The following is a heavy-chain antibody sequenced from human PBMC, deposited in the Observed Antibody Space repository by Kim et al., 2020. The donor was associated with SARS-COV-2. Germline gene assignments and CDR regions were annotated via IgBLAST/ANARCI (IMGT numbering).Heavy chain of an antibody. J-gene: IGHJ4*02. Sequence: ASVKVSCKTSGDSFRNYGVNWVRETHGQGLERMGWIHFTTGNAEYAQSLEDRITMTTDTSTGTVFMELRSLTSDDTAVYFCSRDALTCTSKRCLYYFDSWGQGTPVTVSS. CDR2: IHFTTGNA. D-gene: IGHD2-2*01. CDR3: SRDALTCTSKRCLYYFDS. CDR1: GDSFRNYG. V-gene: IGHV1-18*04.